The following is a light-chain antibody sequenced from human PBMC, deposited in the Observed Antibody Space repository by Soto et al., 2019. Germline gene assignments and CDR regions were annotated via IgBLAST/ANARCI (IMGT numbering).Light chain of an antibody. Sequence: EIVLTQSPGTLSLSPGERATLSCWASQSVSNNLVWYQQKPGQAPRLLISAASSRATGIPDRFSGSGSGTDFTLTISRLEPEDFAVYYCQQYSNAPVTFGQGTKVDIK. V-gene: IGKV3-20*01. J-gene: IGKJ2*01. CDR1: QSVSNN. CDR3: QQYSNAPVT. CDR2: AAS.